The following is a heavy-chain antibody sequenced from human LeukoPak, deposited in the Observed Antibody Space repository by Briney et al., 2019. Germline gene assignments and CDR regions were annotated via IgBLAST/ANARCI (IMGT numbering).Heavy chain of an antibody. D-gene: IGHD2/OR15-2a*01. Sequence: GGSLRLSCAASGFTVSSNYMNWVRQAPGKGLEWVSVIYSGGSTYYADSVKGRFTISRDNSKNTLYLQMSSLRAEDTAVYYCARKNPPTRYYYYALDVWAKGPRSPSP. CDR1: GFTVSSNY. CDR3: ARKNPPTRYYYYALDV. V-gene: IGHV3-53*01. CDR2: IYSGGST. J-gene: IGHJ6*02.